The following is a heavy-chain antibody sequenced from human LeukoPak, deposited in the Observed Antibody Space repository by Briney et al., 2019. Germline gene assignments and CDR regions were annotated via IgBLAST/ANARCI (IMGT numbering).Heavy chain of an antibody. J-gene: IGHJ4*02. CDR3: ARVDIAAAGSMDY. D-gene: IGHD6-13*01. Sequence: PSETLSLTCTVSGGSISSGGYYWSWIRQHPGKGLEWIGYIYYSGSTYYNPSLKSRITISVDTSKNQLSLKLSSVTAADTALYYCARVDIAAAGSMDYWGQGTLVTVSS. CDR1: GGSISSGGYY. CDR2: IYYSGST. V-gene: IGHV4-31*03.